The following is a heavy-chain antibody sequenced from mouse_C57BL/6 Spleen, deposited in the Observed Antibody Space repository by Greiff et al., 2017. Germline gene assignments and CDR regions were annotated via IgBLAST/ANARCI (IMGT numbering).Heavy chain of an antibody. CDR3: ARALNTTVVGGAMDY. CDR2: IDPSDSYT. CDR1: GYTFTSYW. Sequence: QVQLQQPGAELVMPGASVKLSCKASGYTFTSYWMHWVKQRPGQGLEWIGEIDPSDSYTNYNQKFKGKSTLTVDKSSSTAYMQLSSLTSEDSAVYYCARALNTTVVGGAMDYWGQGTSVTVSS. J-gene: IGHJ4*01. D-gene: IGHD1-1*01. V-gene: IGHV1-69*01.